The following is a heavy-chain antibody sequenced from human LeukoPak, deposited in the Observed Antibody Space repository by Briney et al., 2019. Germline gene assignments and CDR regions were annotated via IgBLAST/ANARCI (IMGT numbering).Heavy chain of an antibody. CDR2: IIPIFATA. V-gene: IGHV1-69*05. CDR1: GGTFSSYA. J-gene: IGHJ5*02. D-gene: IGHD3-10*01. CDR3: ARVTNYYGSGSYYNVVSWFDP. Sequence: ASVKVSCKASGGTFSSYAISWVRQAPGQGLEWMGGIIPIFATANYAQKFQGRVTITRDTSTSTVYMELSSLRSEDTAVYYCARVTNYYGSGSYYNVVSWFDPWGQGTLVTVSS.